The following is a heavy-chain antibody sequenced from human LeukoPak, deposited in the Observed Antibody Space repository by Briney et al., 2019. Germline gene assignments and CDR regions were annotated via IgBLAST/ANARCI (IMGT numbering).Heavy chain of an antibody. CDR1: GGTFSSYA. CDR3: AKPSSSHGALGDY. D-gene: IGHD6-6*01. J-gene: IGHJ4*02. CDR2: IIPIFGTA. Sequence: VASVKVSCKASGGTFSSYAISWVRQAPGQGLEWMGGIIPIFGTANYAQKFQGRVTITADESTSTAYMELSSLRSEDTAVYYCAKPSSSHGALGDYWGKGTLVPVSS. V-gene: IGHV1-69*13.